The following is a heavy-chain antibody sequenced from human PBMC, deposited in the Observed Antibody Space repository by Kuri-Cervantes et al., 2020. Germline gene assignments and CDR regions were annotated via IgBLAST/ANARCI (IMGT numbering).Heavy chain of an antibody. V-gene: IGHV3-23*01. CDR3: ARDRVLPLYYYYGMDV. J-gene: IGHJ6*02. CDR1: GIMFNNYV. Sequence: GESLKISCAASGIMFNNYVMSWVRQAPGKGLEWVSTITGSGDTTYYADSVKGRFTISRDNAKNSLYLQMNSLRDEDTAVYYCARDRVLPLYYYYGMDVWGQGTTVTVSS. CDR2: ITGSGDTT. D-gene: IGHD3-10*01.